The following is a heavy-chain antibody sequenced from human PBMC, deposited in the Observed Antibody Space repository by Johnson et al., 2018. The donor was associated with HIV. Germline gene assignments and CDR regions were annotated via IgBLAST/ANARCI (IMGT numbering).Heavy chain of an antibody. J-gene: IGHJ3*02. V-gene: IGHV3-30*18. CDR3: ANVRSGYTEIDAFDI. CDR1: GFTFSTYA. Sequence: QVQLVESGGGVVQPGRSLRLSCTASGFTFSTYAMHWVRRAPGKGLEWVAFISYDGNNKYYADSVTGRFTFSRDNSKNTLYLQMNSLRAEDTAVYFCANVRSGYTEIDAFDIWGQGTMVTVSS. CDR2: ISYDGNNK. D-gene: IGHD3-22*01.